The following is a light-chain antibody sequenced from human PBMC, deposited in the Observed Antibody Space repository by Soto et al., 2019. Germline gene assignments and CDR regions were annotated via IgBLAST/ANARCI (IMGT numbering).Light chain of an antibody. CDR3: CSYAGSSTV. V-gene: IGLV2-23*01. Sequence: QSALTQPASVSGSPGQSITISCTGTSSDVGSYNLVSWYQQHPGKAPKLMIYEGSKRPSGVSNRFSGSKSGNTASLTISGLQAEDEADYYCCSYAGSSTVFGGGTTVTVL. CDR1: SSDVGSYNL. CDR2: EGS. J-gene: IGLJ3*02.